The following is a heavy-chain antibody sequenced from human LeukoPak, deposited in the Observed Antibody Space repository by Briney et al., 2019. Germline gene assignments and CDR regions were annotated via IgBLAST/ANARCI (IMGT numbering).Heavy chain of an antibody. D-gene: IGHD6-19*01. CDR3: ARGLKGSGWYRTACYFDY. CDR2: VYYSGST. J-gene: IGHJ4*02. Sequence: SETLSLTCTVSGGSITSSSYYWGWIRQPPGKGLEWIGSVYYSGSTYYNPSLKSRVTMSVDTSKNQFSLKLSSVTAADTAVYYCARGLKGSGWYRTACYFDYWGQGTLVTVSS. V-gene: IGHV4-39*01. CDR1: GGSITSSSYY.